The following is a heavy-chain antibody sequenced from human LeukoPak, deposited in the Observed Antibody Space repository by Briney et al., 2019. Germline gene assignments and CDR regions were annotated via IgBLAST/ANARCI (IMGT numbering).Heavy chain of an antibody. D-gene: IGHD4-11*01. CDR1: GFIFTKYG. V-gene: IGHV1-18*01. CDR3: ARDSTVYRTYNWFDP. CDR2: ISAYNGNT. J-gene: IGHJ5*02. Sequence: GASVKVSCKASGFIFTKYGISWVRQAPGQGLEWMGWISAYNGNTNYAQKLQGRVTMTTDTSTSTAYMELRSLRSDDTAVYYCARDSTVYRTYNWFDPWGQGTLVTVSS.